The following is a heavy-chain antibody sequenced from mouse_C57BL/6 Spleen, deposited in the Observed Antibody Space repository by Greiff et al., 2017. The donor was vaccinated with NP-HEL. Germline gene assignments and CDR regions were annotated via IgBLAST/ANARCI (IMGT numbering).Heavy chain of an antibody. Sequence: VQLQQSGPVLVKPGASVKMSCKASGYTFTDYYMNWVKQSHGKSPEWIGVINPYNGGTSYNQKFKGKATLTVDKSSSTAYMELNSLTSEDSAVYYCASSYGNHWYFDVWGTGTTVTVSS. CDR1: GYTFTDYY. CDR3: ASSYGNHWYFDV. CDR2: INPYNGGT. D-gene: IGHD2-1*01. J-gene: IGHJ1*03. V-gene: IGHV1-19*01.